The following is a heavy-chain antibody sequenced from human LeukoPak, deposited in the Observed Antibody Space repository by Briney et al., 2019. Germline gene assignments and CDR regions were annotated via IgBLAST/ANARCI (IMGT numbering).Heavy chain of an antibody. J-gene: IGHJ6*02. CDR3: ASRPGQQLVVYSSSGMDV. D-gene: IGHD6-13*01. CDR2: IYYSGST. CDR1: GGSISSSSYY. Sequence: SETLSLTCTVSGGSISSSSYYWGWIRQPPGKGLEWIGSIYYSGSTHYNPSLKSRVTISVDTSKNQFSLKLSSVTAADTAVYYCASRPGQQLVVYSSSGMDVWGQGTP. V-gene: IGHV4-39*01.